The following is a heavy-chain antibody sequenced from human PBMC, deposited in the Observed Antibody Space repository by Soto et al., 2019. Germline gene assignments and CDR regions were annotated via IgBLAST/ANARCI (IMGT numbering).Heavy chain of an antibody. CDR1: GGSISSSSYY. J-gene: IGHJ6*02. V-gene: IGHV4-39*01. Sequence: PSETLSLTCTVSGGSISSSSYYWGWIRQPPGKGLEWIGSIYYSGSTYYNPSLKSRVTISVDTSKNQFSLKLSSVTAADTAVYYCALGEMATTDYYYYYGMDVWGRGTTVTVSS. CDR2: IYYSGST. CDR3: ALGEMATTDYYYYYGMDV. D-gene: IGHD1-1*01.